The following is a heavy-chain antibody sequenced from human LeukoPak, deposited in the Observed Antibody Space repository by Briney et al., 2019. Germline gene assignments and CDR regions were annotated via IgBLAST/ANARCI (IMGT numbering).Heavy chain of an antibody. V-gene: IGHV4-34*01. CDR2: INHNGTT. D-gene: IGHD3-9*01. CDR1: GGSFSGYY. CDR3: ARHNLVYDILTGYLTYFDY. J-gene: IGHJ4*02. Sequence: PSETLSLTCAVYGGSFSGYYWSWIRQPPGKGLEWIGEINHNGTTYYNPSLKSRVTISVDTSKNQFSLKLSSVTAADTAVYYCARHNLVYDILTGYLTYFDYWGQGTLVTVSS.